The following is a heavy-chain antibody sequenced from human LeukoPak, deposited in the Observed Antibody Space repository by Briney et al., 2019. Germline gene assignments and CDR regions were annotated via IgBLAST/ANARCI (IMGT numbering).Heavy chain of an antibody. CDR1: GFTFSSYG. D-gene: IGHD3-10*01. V-gene: IGHV3-30*18. J-gene: IGHJ4*02. Sequence: PGGSLRLSCAASGFTFSSYGMHWVRQAPGKGLEWVAVISYDGSNKYYADSVKGRSTISRDNSKNTLYLQMNSLRAEDTAVYYCAKDLITMVQGVIDYWGQGTLVTVSS. CDR2: ISYDGSNK. CDR3: AKDLITMVQGVIDY.